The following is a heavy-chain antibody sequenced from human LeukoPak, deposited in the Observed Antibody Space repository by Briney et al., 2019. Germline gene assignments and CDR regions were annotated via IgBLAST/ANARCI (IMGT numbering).Heavy chain of an antibody. Sequence: GGSLKISCKGSGYSFTSYWIGWVRQMPGKGLEWMGIIYPGDSDTRYSPSFQGQVTISADKSISTAYLQWSSLKASDTAMYYCARQRTRDYDILTGYYYHGMDVWGQGTTVTVSS. J-gene: IGHJ6*02. CDR2: IYPGDSDT. V-gene: IGHV5-51*01. CDR3: ARQRTRDYDILTGYYYHGMDV. D-gene: IGHD3-9*01. CDR1: GYSFTSYW.